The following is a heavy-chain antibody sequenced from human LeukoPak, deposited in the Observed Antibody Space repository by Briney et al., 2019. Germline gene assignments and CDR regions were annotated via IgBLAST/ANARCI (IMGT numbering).Heavy chain of an antibody. CDR2: VYSSGRT. CDR1: GDSLNGYY. J-gene: IGHJ5*02. Sequence: PSETLSLTCTVSGDSLNGYYWSWIRHPPGKGLEWIAYVYSSGRTNYNPSLKSRVTISLDTSKSQISLKRTSVTAADTAVYYCAGNRNALGDTNWFDPWGRGTLVIVSS. D-gene: IGHD4-17*01. CDR3: AGNRNALGDTNWFDP. V-gene: IGHV4-59*01.